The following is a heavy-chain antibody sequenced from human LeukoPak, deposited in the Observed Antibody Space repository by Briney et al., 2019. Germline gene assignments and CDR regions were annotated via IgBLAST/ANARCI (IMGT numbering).Heavy chain of an antibody. Sequence: ASVKVSCKASVYTFTGYYMHWVRQAPGQGLEWMGWINPNSGGTNYAQKFQGRVTMTRDTSISTAYMELSRLRSDDTAVYYCAREVLRGDYVWGTTDYWGQGTLVTVSS. CDR2: INPNSGGT. D-gene: IGHD3-16*01. CDR3: AREVLRGDYVWGTTDY. V-gene: IGHV1-2*02. J-gene: IGHJ4*02. CDR1: VYTFTGYY.